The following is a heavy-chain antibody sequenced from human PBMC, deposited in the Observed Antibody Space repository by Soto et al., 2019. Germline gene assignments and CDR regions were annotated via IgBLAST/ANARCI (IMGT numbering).Heavy chain of an antibody. CDR2: LYNSGRT. J-gene: IGHJ4*02. D-gene: IGHD2-15*01. CDR3: ARGPRYPGGNAYYFDS. V-gene: IGHV4-59*01. Sequence: SETLSLTCTVSGGSMNDYYWNWIRQSPGKGLEWIGYLYNSGRTTYNPSLKTRVTISVDTSNNHFSLKLASVTAAETAVYYCARGPRYPGGNAYYFDSWGQGTLVTVSS. CDR1: GGSMNDYY.